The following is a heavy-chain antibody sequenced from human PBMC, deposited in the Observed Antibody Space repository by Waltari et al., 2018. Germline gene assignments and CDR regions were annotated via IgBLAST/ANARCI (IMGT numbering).Heavy chain of an antibody. CDR2: ISGSGDRT. Sequence: EVPLLESGGGLVQPGGSLRLSCAASGFTFRRPAMSWVRQAPGKVLEWVSGISGSGDRTDDADSVKGRFTISRDNSKNTLSLQMNSLRVEDTAIYYCAKGANPQHPYHFENWGQGTLVTVSS. CDR3: AKGANPQHPYHFEN. J-gene: IGHJ4*02. V-gene: IGHV3-23*01. CDR1: GFTFRRPA.